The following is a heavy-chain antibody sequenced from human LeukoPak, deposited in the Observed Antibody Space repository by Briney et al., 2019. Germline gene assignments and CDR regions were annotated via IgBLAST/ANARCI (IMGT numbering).Heavy chain of an antibody. J-gene: IGHJ4*02. CDR1: GFTFSSYA. CDR3: AKAGMGPYSSSWYTDY. V-gene: IGHV3-23*01. D-gene: IGHD6-13*01. CDR2: ISGSGGST. Sequence: GGSLRLSCAASGFTFSSYAMSWVRQAPGKGLEWVSAISGSGGSTYYADSVKGRFTISRDNSKNTLYLQMKSLRAEDTAVYYCAKAGMGPYSSSWYTDYWGQGTLVTVSS.